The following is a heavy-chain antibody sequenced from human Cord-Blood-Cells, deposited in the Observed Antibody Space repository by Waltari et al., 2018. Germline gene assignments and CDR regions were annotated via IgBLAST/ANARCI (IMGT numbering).Heavy chain of an antibody. CDR3: ARGLDYGDFDY. J-gene: IGHJ4*02. CDR1: GFTLSSYA. Sequence: QVQLVESGGGVVQPGRSLRLSCAASGFTLSSYAMHWVRQAPGKGLEWVAVISYDGSNKYYADSVKGRVTISRDNSKNTLYLQMNSLRAEDTAVYYCARGLDYGDFDYWGQGTLVTVSS. D-gene: IGHD4-17*01. CDR2: ISYDGSNK. V-gene: IGHV3-30-3*01.